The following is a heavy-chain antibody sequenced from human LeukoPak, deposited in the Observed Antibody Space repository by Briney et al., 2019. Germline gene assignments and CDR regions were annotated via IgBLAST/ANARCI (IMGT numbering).Heavy chain of an antibody. CDR3: ARGPSGYDFFDY. Sequence: SVKVSCKASGGTFSSYAISWVRQAPGQGLEWMGRIIPILGIANYAQKFQGRVTITADKSTSTAYMELSSLRSEDTAVYYCARGPSGYDFFDYWGQGTLVTVSS. D-gene: IGHD5-12*01. CDR1: GGTFSSYA. V-gene: IGHV1-69*04. CDR2: IIPILGIA. J-gene: IGHJ4*02.